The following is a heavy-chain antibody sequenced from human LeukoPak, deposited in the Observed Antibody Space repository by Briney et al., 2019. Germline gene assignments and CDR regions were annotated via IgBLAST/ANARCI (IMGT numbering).Heavy chain of an antibody. CDR3: TRRYCSGGSYYYNWFDP. CDR1: GFTFSGSA. Sequence: GGSLKLSCAASGFTFSGSAMHWVRQASGKGLEWVGRIRSKANSYATAYAASVKGRFTISRDDSKNTAYLQMNSLKTEDTAVYYCTRRYCSGGSYYYNWFDPWGQGTLVTVSP. V-gene: IGHV3-73*01. J-gene: IGHJ5*02. CDR2: IRSKANSYAT. D-gene: IGHD2-15*01.